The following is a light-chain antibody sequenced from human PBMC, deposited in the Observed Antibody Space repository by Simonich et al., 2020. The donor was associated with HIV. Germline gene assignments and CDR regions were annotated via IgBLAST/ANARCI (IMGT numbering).Light chain of an antibody. V-gene: IGLV2-11*01. CDR2: DVI. CDR1: SSDVGGYNY. Sequence: QSALTQPRSVSGSPGQSVTISCTETSSDVGGYNYVSWYQQHPGKAPKLMIYDVIKRPSGVPCRFSGSKSGNTASLTISGLQAEDEADYYCCSYAGSYTFVFGGGTTLTVL. J-gene: IGLJ3*02. CDR3: CSYAGSYTFV.